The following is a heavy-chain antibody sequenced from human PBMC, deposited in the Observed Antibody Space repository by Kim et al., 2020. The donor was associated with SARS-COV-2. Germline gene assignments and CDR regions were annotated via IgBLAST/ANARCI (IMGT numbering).Heavy chain of an antibody. CDR3: ARDAPVFWSGPETPYYYYYGMDV. V-gene: IGHV3-21*01. Sequence: GGSLRLSCAASGFTFSSYSMNWVRQAPGKGLEWVSSISSSSSYIYYADSVKGRFTISRDNAKNSLYLQMNSLRAEDTAVYYCARDAPVFWSGPETPYYYYYGMDVWGQGTTVTVSS. J-gene: IGHJ6*02. CDR1: GFTFSSYS. CDR2: ISSSSSYI. D-gene: IGHD3-3*01.